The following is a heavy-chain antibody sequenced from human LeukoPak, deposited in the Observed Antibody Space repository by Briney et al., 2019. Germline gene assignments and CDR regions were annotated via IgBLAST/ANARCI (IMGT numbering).Heavy chain of an antibody. CDR1: GGSISSINW. D-gene: IGHD3-3*01. J-gene: IGHJ5*02. Sequence: SGTLSLTCAVSGGSISSINWWSWVRQAPGKGLEWIGEIFHNGTTHYNPSLKSRVTISLDTSKNQFSLKLSSVTAADTAVYYCARGFLEWLSPLDPWGQGTLVTVSS. CDR3: ARGFLEWLSPLDP. V-gene: IGHV4-4*02. CDR2: IFHNGTT.